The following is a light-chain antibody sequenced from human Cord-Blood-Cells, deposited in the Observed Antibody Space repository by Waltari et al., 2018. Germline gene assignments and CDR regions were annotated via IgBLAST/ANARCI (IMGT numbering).Light chain of an antibody. CDR1: QSISSW. CDR2: KAS. J-gene: IGKJ1*01. Sequence: DIQMTQSPSTLSASVGDRVTITCRASQSISSWLAWYQQKPGKAPKPLIYKASSLESGVPSRFSGSGSGTEFTLTISSLQPDDFATDYCQQYNSYSRTFGQGTKVEIK. CDR3: QQYNSYSRT. V-gene: IGKV1-5*03.